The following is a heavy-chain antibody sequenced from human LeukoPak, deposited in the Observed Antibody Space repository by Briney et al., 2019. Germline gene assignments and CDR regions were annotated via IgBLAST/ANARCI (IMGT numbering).Heavy chain of an antibody. D-gene: IGHD6-6*01. CDR1: GFTFSSYS. Sequence: PGGSLRLSCAASGFTFSSYSMNWVRQAPGKGLEWVSSICSSSSYIYYADSEKGRFTISRDNAKNSLYLQMNSLRAEDTAVYHCARDLDSSSSNDWFDPWGQGTLVTVSS. V-gene: IGHV3-21*01. J-gene: IGHJ5*02. CDR3: ARDLDSSSSNDWFDP. CDR2: ICSSSSYI.